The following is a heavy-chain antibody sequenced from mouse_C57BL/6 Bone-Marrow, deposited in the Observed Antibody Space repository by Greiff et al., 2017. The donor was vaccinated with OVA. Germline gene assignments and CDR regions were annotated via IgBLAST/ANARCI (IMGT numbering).Heavy chain of an antibody. CDR3: ARPPYDYAMDY. CDR1: GYAFTNYL. CDR2: INPGSGGN. J-gene: IGHJ4*01. V-gene: IGHV1-54*01. Sequence: VKLMESGAELVRPGTSVKVSCKASGYAFTNYLIEWVKQRPGQGLEWIGVINPGSGGNNYNEKFKGKATLTADKSSSTAYMQLSSLTSEDSAVYFCARPPYDYAMDYWGQGTSVTVSS.